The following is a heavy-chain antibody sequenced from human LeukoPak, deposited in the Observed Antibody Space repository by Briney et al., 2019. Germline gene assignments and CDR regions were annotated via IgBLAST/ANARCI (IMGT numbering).Heavy chain of an antibody. D-gene: IGHD5-18*01. V-gene: IGHV3-7*03. J-gene: IGHJ4*02. Sequence: PSGGSLRLSCAASGFTFSNYWMSWARKAPGKGLEWVANIKYDEVEKYHVDSVKGRFTISRDNAKKSLYLQMNSLRAEDTAVYYCARDTGALVTHFDYWGQGTLVTVSS. CDR3: ARDTGALVTHFDY. CDR2: IKYDEVEK. CDR1: GFTFSNYW.